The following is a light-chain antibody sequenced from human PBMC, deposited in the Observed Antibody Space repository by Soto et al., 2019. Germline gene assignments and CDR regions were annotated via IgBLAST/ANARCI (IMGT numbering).Light chain of an antibody. V-gene: IGKV3-15*01. CDR2: ATS. Sequence: EIVMTQSPGTLSVSPGERATLTCRASQSVSINLAWYQQKPGQAPRLLIYATSTRVAGIPARFSGSGSGTEFTLTISALQPEDFGIYYCQQHKSWRTFGQGTKVDIK. J-gene: IGKJ1*01. CDR3: QQHKSWRT. CDR1: QSVSIN.